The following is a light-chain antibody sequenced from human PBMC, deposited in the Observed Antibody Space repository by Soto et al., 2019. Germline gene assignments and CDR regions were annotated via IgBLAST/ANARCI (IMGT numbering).Light chain of an antibody. V-gene: IGKV1D-16*01. CDR2: AAV. J-gene: IGKJ1*01. CDR1: QGINKW. Sequence: DIQMTQYPSSVSASVGDRVTITCGASQGINKWLAWYQQKTGKAPRLLIAAAVNLQTGVPSRLSGSGSGTEFTITISSMQNDDFETYYCQHYNSYSEAFGHGTKVDI. CDR3: QHYNSYSEA.